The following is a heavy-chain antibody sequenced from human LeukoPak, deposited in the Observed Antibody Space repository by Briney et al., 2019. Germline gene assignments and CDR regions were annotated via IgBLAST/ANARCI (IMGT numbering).Heavy chain of an antibody. J-gene: IGHJ4*02. V-gene: IGHV1-46*01. Sequence: ASVKVSCKASGYTFTSYYMHWVRQAPGQGLEWMGIINPSGGSTSYAQKFRGRVTMTRDTSTSTVYMELSSLRSEDTAVYYCAREAPATFFFDYWGQGTQVTVSS. CDR3: AREAPATFFFDY. CDR2: INPSGGST. CDR1: GYTFTSYY. D-gene: IGHD3-16*01.